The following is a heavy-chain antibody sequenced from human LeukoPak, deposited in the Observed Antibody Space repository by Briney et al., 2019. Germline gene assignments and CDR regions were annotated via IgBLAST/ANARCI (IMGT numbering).Heavy chain of an antibody. J-gene: IGHJ4*02. CDR2: ISWEGDTT. CDR3: TRDTDYGSATNYFDS. D-gene: IGHD3-10*01. CDR1: GFTFDDYA. Sequence: PGGSLRLSCAASGFTFDDYAMHWVRQPPGKGLEWVALISWEGDTTYYADSVRGRFTISRDNSKNSLYLQINSLRTEDTAFYYCTRDTDYGSATNYFDSCGQGTLVSVSS. V-gene: IGHV3-43*01.